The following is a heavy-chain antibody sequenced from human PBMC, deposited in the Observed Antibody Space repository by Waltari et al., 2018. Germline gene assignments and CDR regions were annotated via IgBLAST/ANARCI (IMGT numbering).Heavy chain of an antibody. Sequence: LVKPSETLSLTCTVSGGSISSSSYYWGWIRQPPGKGLEWIGSIYYSGSTYYNPSLKSRVTISVDTSKNQFSLKLSSVTAADTAVYYCARDLEHEGGKWGQGTLVTVSS. CDR1: GGSISSSSYY. V-gene: IGHV4-39*07. CDR2: IYYSGST. D-gene: IGHD3-16*01. J-gene: IGHJ4*02. CDR3: ARDLEHEGGK.